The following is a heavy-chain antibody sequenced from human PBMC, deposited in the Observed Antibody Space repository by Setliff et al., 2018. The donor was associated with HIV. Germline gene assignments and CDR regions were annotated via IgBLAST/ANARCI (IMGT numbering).Heavy chain of an antibody. CDR1: GFTFTSYG. J-gene: IGHJ4*02. Sequence: GGSLRLSCAVSGFTFTSYGMHWVRQAPGKGLEWVAVIWYDGSYKYYADSVKGRFTISRDNSKNTLYLQMNSLRAEDTAVYYCARDSGVATIRKSALDYWGQGTLVTVSS. D-gene: IGHD5-12*01. V-gene: IGHV3-33*01. CDR3: ARDSGVATIRKSALDY. CDR2: IWYDGSYK.